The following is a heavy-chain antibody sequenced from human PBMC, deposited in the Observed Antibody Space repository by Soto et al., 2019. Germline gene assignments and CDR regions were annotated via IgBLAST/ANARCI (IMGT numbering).Heavy chain of an antibody. J-gene: IGHJ4*02. D-gene: IGHD3-10*01. Sequence: GASVTVCCKASVCTFTSYAIHWVRPAPGQRLEWMGWINAGNGNTKYSQKFQGRVTITRDTSTSTAYMELRSLTSDDKAVYYCGRGGVGEFLCDYWGQGTLVTVSS. CDR1: VCTFTSYA. CDR3: GRGGVGEFLCDY. V-gene: IGHV1-3*01. CDR2: INAGNGNT.